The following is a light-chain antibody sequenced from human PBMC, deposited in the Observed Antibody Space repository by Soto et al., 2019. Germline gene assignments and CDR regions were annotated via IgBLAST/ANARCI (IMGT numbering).Light chain of an antibody. V-gene: IGLV1-47*01. Sequence: QSVLTQPPSASGTPGQRVTISCSGGRSTIGSNYVYWNQHHPGRAPKLLIYKNDQRPSGVPDRFSGSKSGTSASLAISGLRSEDEADYSCAVWDDSLSAWVFGGGTKLTVL. J-gene: IGLJ3*02. CDR3: AVWDDSLSAWV. CDR1: RSTIGSNY. CDR2: KND.